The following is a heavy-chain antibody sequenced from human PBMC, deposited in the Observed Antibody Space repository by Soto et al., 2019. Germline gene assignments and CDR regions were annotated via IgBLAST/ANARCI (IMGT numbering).Heavy chain of an antibody. Sequence: EVQLVESGGGLVQPGGSLRLSCAASGFSFSDSWMSWARQVPGKGLEWVANINHDGSMMSYVDSVNDRFTMSRGNAQNTLYLQMNSLRAEDSAVYYCARHVIRGQGTLVTVSS. J-gene: IGHJ4*02. CDR1: GFSFSDSW. V-gene: IGHV3-7*01. CDR3: ARHVI. CDR2: INHDGSMM. D-gene: IGHD2-21*01.